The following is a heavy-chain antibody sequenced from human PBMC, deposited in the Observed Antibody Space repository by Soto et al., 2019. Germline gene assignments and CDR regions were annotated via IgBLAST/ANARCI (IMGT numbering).Heavy chain of an antibody. CDR3: AKGWLRGGFDY. CDR2: ISVSGGNT. V-gene: IGHV3-23*01. D-gene: IGHD5-18*01. J-gene: IGHJ4*02. CDR1: GFTFSSYA. Sequence: PGGSLRLSCAASGFTFSSYAMSWVRQAPGKGLEWVSVISVSGGNTYYADSVKGRFTISRDNSKNTLYLQMDSLRAEDTAVYYCAKGWLRGGFDYWGQGTLVTVSS.